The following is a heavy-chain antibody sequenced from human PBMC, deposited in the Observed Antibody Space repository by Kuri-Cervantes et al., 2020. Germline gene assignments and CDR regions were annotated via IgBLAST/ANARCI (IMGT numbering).Heavy chain of an antibody. J-gene: IGHJ4*02. CDR2: TYYRSKWYN. Sequence: SQTLSLTCAISGDSVSSNSAAWNWIRQSPSRGLEWLGRTYYRSKWYNDYAVSVKSRITINPDTSKNQFSLKLSSVTAADTAVYYCARDNGWELLPGYFDYWGQGTLVTVSS. CDR3: ARDNGWELLPGYFDY. D-gene: IGHD1-26*01. V-gene: IGHV6-1*01. CDR1: GDSVSSNSAA.